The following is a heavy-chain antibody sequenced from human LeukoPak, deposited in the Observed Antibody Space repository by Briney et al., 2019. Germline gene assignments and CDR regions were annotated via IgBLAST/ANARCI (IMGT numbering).Heavy chain of an antibody. J-gene: IGHJ4*02. CDR3: ARGWPNYDFWSGYYTGVEDLVPPNDAFDY. Sequence: SETLSLTCTVSGGSISSSSYYWSWIRQPAGKGLEWIGRIYTSGSTNYNPSLKSRVTMSVDTSKNQFSLKLSSVTAADTAVYYCARGWPNYDFWSGYYTGVEDLVPPNDAFDYWGQGTLVTVSS. V-gene: IGHV4-61*02. D-gene: IGHD3-3*01. CDR2: IYTSGST. CDR1: GGSISSSSYY.